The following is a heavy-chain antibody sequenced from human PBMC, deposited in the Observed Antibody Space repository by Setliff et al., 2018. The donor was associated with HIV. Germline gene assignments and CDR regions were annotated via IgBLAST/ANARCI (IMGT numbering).Heavy chain of an antibody. D-gene: IGHD1-26*01. V-gene: IGHV4-39*01. CDR1: GGSISSSVYY. CDR3: AIHYQHSWVGVDYYFMDV. CDR2: LYYSGRT. Sequence: SETLSLTCTVSGGSISSSVYYWGWIRQPPGKGLEWIGNLYYSGRTYYNPSPKSRITISVDTSKNQFSLKLSSVTASDTSVFYCAIHYQHSWVGVDYYFMDVWGKGTTVTVSS. J-gene: IGHJ6*03.